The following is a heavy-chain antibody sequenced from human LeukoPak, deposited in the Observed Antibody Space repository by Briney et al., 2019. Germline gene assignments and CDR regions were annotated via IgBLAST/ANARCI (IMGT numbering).Heavy chain of an antibody. CDR1: GFTFSSYA. CDR3: ATDAGVGAGDAFDI. CDR2: ISYDGSNK. J-gene: IGHJ3*02. V-gene: IGHV3-30-3*01. Sequence: GRSLRLSCAASGFTFSSYAMRWVRQAPGKGLEWVAVISYDGSNKYYADSVKGRFTISRDNSKNTLYLQMNSLRAEDTAVYYCATDAGVGAGDAFDIWGQGTMVTVSS. D-gene: IGHD1-26*01.